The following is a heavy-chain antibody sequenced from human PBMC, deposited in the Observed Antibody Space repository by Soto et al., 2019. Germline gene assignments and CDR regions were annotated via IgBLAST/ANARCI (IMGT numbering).Heavy chain of an antibody. CDR2: ISVYNGNT. CDR1: GYTFSSYG. CDR3: ARAVDFVSDF. J-gene: IGHJ4*01. D-gene: IGHD6-19*01. Sequence: ASVKVSCKASGYTFSSYGISWVRQAPGQGLEWMGWISVYNGNTNYAQKFQGRVTMTTDTSTNTAYMELRSLRSDDTAVYYCARAVDFVSDFWGHGTLVTVSS. V-gene: IGHV1-18*04.